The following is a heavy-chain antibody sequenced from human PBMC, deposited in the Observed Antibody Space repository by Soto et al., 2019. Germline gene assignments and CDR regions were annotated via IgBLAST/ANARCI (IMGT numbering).Heavy chain of an antibody. J-gene: IGHJ4*02. D-gene: IGHD3-22*01. CDR2: IIPIFGTA. CDR3: ARDNYYDSSGYPASFGY. V-gene: IGHV1-69*13. Sequence: SVKVSCKASGGTFSSYAISWVRQAPGQGLEWMGGIIPIFGTANYAQKFQGRVTITADESTSTAYMELSSLRSEDTAVYYCARDNYYDSSGYPASFGYWGQGTLVTVSS. CDR1: GGTFSSYA.